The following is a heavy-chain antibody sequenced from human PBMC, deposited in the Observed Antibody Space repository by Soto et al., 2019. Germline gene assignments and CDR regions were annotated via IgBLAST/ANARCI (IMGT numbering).Heavy chain of an antibody. J-gene: IGHJ6*02. V-gene: IGHV4-4*02. CDR2: IYHSGST. CDR1: GGSISSSNW. Sequence: SETLSLTCAVSGGSISSSNWWSWVRQPPGKGLEWIGEIYHSGSTNYNPSLKSRVTISVDKSKNQFSLKLSSVTAADTAVYYCARDLRVDSCSSLYYYGMDVWGQGTTVTVSS. CDR3: ARDLRVDSCSSLYYYGMDV. D-gene: IGHD6-6*01.